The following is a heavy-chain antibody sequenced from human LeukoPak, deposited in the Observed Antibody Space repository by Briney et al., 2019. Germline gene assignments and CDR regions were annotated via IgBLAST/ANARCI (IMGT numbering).Heavy chain of an antibody. CDR3: ARGHSSGYYPKY. CDR2: ISGSGSYI. CDR1: GFNFNNYA. J-gene: IGHJ4*02. V-gene: IGHV3-21*05. D-gene: IGHD3-22*01. Sequence: PGGSLRLSCAASGFNFNNYAMSWVRQAPGKGLEWVSYISGSGSYIDYADSVRGRFTITRDNAKNSLYLQMNSLRAEDTAVYYCARGHSSGYYPKYWGQGTLVTVSS.